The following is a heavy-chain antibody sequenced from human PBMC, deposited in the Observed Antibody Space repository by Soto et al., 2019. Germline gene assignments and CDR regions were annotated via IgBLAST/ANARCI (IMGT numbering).Heavy chain of an antibody. D-gene: IGHD6-13*01. CDR2: ITSSSSTI. CDR3: ARTLAAAAYYYYYGMDV. Sequence: PGGSLRLSCAASGFTFSSYTMNWVRQAPGKGLEWVSYITSSSSTIYYADSVKGRFTISRDNAKNSLYLQMNSLRDEDTAVYYCARTLAAAAYYYYYGMDVWGQGTTVIVSS. V-gene: IGHV3-48*02. J-gene: IGHJ6*02. CDR1: GFTFSSYT.